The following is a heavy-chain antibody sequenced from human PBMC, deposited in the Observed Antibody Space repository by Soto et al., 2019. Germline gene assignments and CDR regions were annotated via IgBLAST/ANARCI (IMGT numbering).Heavy chain of an antibody. V-gene: IGHV1-69*18. Sequence: QGQLVQSGAEVKKPGSSVTVSCKASGGTFSSYAISWVRQAPGQGLEWMGRIIPFIGTANYAQKFQGRVTITADESTSTAYMELTSLRSEDTAVYYCARVVITKVPASYYYGMDVWGQGTTVTVSS. J-gene: IGHJ6*02. CDR1: GGTFSSYA. D-gene: IGHD3-10*01. CDR3: ARVVITKVPASYYYGMDV. CDR2: IIPFIGTA.